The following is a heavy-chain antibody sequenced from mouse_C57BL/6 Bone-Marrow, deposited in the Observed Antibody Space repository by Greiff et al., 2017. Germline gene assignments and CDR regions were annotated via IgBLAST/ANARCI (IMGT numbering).Heavy chain of an antibody. CDR1: GYSITSGYY. D-gene: IGHD1-1*01. V-gene: IGHV3-6*01. J-gene: IGHJ2*01. CDR2: ISYDGSN. Sequence: EVKLMESGPGLVKPSQSLSLTCSVTGYSITSGYYWNWIRQFPGNKLEWMGYISYDGSNNYNPSLKNRISINRDTSKNQFFLKLNSVTTEDTATYYCARDYGSIYWGQGTTLTVSS. CDR3: ARDYGSIY.